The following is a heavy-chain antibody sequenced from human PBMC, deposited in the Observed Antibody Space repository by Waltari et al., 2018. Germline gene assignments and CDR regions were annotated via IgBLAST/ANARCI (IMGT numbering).Heavy chain of an antibody. V-gene: IGHV4-39*07. CDR3: ASGNCSSTSCTNWFDP. CDR1: GGSISSSSYY. J-gene: IGHJ5*02. D-gene: IGHD2-2*03. Sequence: QLQLQESGPGLVKPSETLSLTCTVSGGSISSSSYYWGWIRQPPGKGLEWIGSIYYSGSTYYNPSVKSRVTISVDTSKNQFSLKLSSVTAADTAVYYCASGNCSSTSCTNWFDPWGQGTLVTVSS. CDR2: IYYSGST.